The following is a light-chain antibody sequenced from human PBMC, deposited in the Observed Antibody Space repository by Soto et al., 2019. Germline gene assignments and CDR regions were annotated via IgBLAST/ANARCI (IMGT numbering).Light chain of an antibody. CDR3: ATWDDNVKGPV. CDR2: TNS. J-gene: IGLJ2*01. V-gene: IGLV1-44*01. Sequence: QSVLTQPPSASGPPGQRVTISCSGRASNIGSNFVSWYQVVPGTAPKLLIYTNSHRPSGVPDRFPGSRSGTSASLDISGLQSDDEADYFCATWDDNVKGPVFGGGTKLTVL. CDR1: ASNIGSNF.